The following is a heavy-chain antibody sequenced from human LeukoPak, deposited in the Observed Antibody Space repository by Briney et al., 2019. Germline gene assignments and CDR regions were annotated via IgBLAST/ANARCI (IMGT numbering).Heavy chain of an antibody. CDR3: AARGSHDYVDY. J-gene: IGHJ4*02. Sequence: QPGRSLRLSCAASGFTFSNYGMHWVRQAPGKGLEWVAVISYDGSNKYYGDSVKGRFTISRDNSKNTVYLQMNSLRAEDTAVYYCAARGSHDYVDYWGQGTLVTVSS. V-gene: IGHV3-30-3*01. CDR1: GFTFSNYG. CDR2: ISYDGSNK.